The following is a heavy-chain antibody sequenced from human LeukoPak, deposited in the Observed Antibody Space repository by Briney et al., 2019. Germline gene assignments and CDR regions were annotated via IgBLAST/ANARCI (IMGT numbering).Heavy chain of an antibody. Sequence: GGSLRLSCAASGFTVSSSYMSWVREAPGKGVEWGSVIYSGDSTYYADSVKGRFTISRDNAENSLYLQMNSLRAEDTAVYYCAELGITMIGGVWGKGTTVTISS. D-gene: IGHD3-10*02. CDR3: AELGITMIGGV. J-gene: IGHJ6*04. CDR2: IYSGDST. CDR1: GFTVSSSY. V-gene: IGHV3-66*01.